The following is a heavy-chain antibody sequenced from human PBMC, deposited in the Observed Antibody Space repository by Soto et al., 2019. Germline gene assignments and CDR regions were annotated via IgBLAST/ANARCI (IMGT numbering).Heavy chain of an antibody. D-gene: IGHD3-9*01. CDR2: IYASGST. Sequence: SETLSLTCTVSGGSISSGGYYWSWIRQHPGKGLEWIGYIYASGSTNYNPSLKNRVTMSVDTSKNQFSLRLNSVTAADTAVYYCARDGLDWSIEGLDVWGRGTTVTVSS. CDR3: ARDGLDWSIEGLDV. CDR1: GGSISSGGYY. J-gene: IGHJ6*02. V-gene: IGHV4-61*08.